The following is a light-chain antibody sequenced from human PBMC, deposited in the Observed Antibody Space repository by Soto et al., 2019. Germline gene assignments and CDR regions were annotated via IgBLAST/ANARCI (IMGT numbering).Light chain of an antibody. J-gene: IGKJ3*01. CDR1: QTISSW. CDR2: KTS. CDR3: QHYHSFPFI. Sequence: DIQMTQSPSTLSASVGDRVTITCRASQTISSWLAWYQQKPGKAPNVLIYKTSSLESGLPSRFSGSGSGTDFTLTISSLQPDYFATYYCQHYHSFPFIFGPGTKVDIK. V-gene: IGKV1-5*03.